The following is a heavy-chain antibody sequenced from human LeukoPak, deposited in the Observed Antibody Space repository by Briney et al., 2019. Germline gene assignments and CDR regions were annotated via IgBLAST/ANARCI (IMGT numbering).Heavy chain of an antibody. D-gene: IGHD1-26*01. CDR2: ISGSGGST. CDR3: AKVVSGFHFDC. Sequence: GGSLRLSCAASGFTFSSYAMSWVRQAPGKGLEWVSAISGSGGSTYYADSVKGRFTISRDNTKNTLYLQMNTLRAEDTAVYYCAKVVSGFHFDCWGQGTLVTVSS. V-gene: IGHV3-23*01. J-gene: IGHJ4*02. CDR1: GFTFSSYA.